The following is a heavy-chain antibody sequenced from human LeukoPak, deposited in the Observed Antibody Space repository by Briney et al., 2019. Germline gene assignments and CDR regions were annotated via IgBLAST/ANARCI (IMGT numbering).Heavy chain of an antibody. J-gene: IGHJ5*02. CDR2: ISCSGGST. CDR3: AKDLQGYTSMIT. CDR1: GLFFSSCA. Sequence: GGSLRLSCAASGLFFSSCAMNLVRQAPGKGLECVSAISCSGGSTYSSDSVKGRFTISRHNSKNTLNLQMNSLRAEDTAVYYCAKDLQGYTSMITWGQGTLVTVSS. D-gene: IGHD5-18*01. V-gene: IGHV3-23*01.